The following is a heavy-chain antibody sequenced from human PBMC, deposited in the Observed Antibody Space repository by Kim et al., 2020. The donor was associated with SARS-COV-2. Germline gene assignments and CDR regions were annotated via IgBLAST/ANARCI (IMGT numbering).Heavy chain of an antibody. CDR2: T. Sequence: TMYAEKFQGRVTMTGDTSITTVYMELNSLTSDDTAVYYCARVTGTGPNLDFWGQGTLVTVSS. CDR3: ARVTGTGPNLDF. J-gene: IGHJ4*02. V-gene: IGHV1-2*02. D-gene: IGHD1-1*01.